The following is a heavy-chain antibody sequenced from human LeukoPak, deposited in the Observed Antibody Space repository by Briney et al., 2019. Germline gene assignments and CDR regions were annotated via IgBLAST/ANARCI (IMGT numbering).Heavy chain of an antibody. J-gene: IGHJ5*02. Sequence: GESLKISCKGSGFTFTNYWIGWVRQMPGKGLEWMGIIYAGGSDTLYSPSFQGQVTISADKSISTVYLQWSSLKASDTAVYYCAKRKRDGLRSSNWFDPWGQGTLVTVSS. CDR2: IYAGGSDT. D-gene: IGHD4-17*01. V-gene: IGHV5-51*01. CDR1: GFTFTNYW. CDR3: AKRKRDGLRSSNWFDP.